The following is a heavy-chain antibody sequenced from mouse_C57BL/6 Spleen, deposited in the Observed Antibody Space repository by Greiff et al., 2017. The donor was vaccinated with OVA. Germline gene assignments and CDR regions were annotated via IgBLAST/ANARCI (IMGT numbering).Heavy chain of an antibody. V-gene: IGHV14-1*01. CDR3: TTHYYGSSPFAD. Sequence: VQLKQSGAELVRPGASVKLSCTASGFNIKDYYMHWVKQRPEQGLEWIGRIDPEDGDTEYAPKFQGKATMTADTSSNTAYLQLSSLTSEDTAVYYCTTHYYGSSPFADWGKGTLVTVSA. CDR2: IDPEDGDT. J-gene: IGHJ3*01. CDR1: GFNIKDYY. D-gene: IGHD1-1*01.